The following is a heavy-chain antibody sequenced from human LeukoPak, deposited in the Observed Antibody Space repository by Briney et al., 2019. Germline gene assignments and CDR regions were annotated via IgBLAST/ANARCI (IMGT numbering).Heavy chain of an antibody. CDR1: GASISSGAYH. V-gene: IGHV4-30-4*01. CDR2: SGNT. D-gene: IGHD3-10*01. J-gene: IGHJ4*02. CDR3: ATYYAGRGGSGY. Sequence: PSETLSLTCTVSGASISSGAYHWSWIRQPPGKGLEWIGYSGNTDYNPSLNSRVAISVDTSKNQLSLRLSSVTTADTAVYFCATYYAGRGGSGYWGQGTLVTVSS.